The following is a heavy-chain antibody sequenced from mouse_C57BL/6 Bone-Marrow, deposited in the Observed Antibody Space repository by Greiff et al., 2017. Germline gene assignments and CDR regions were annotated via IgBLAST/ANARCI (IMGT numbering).Heavy chain of an antibody. Sequence: QVTLKESGPGILQPSQTLSLTCSFSGFSLSTFGMGVGWIRQPSGKGLEWLAHIWWDDDKYYNPALKSRLTISKATSKNPVFLKRADVDTADTATYYCARIYCYGSSYRYWYFDVWGTGTTVTVSS. D-gene: IGHD1-1*01. CDR2: IWWDDDK. CDR3: ARIYCYGSSYRYWYFDV. CDR1: GFSLSTFGMG. J-gene: IGHJ1*03. V-gene: IGHV8-8*01.